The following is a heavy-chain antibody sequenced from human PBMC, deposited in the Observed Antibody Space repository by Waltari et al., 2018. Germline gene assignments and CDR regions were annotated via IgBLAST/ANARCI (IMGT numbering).Heavy chain of an antibody. CDR3: AALYTGSYYDLDV. CDR1: GLTFSDHG. CDR2: MTYEGSKE. Sequence: QVQLVESGGGVVQPEKSLRLSCAVSGLTFSDHGFHWVRQAPGKGLEWWAVMTYEGSKEYYEESVKGRFSISRDNSENTLYLQIHSLRPEDTAVYYCAALYTGSYYDLDVWGQGTTVTVSS. V-gene: IGHV3-30*03. D-gene: IGHD1-26*01. J-gene: IGHJ6*02.